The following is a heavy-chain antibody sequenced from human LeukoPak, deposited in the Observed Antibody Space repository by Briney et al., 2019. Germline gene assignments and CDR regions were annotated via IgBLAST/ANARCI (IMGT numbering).Heavy chain of an antibody. CDR1: GYTFTGYY. J-gene: IGHJ4*02. D-gene: IGHD2-21*02. CDR2: INPNSGGT. V-gene: IGHV1-2*02. Sequence: ASVKVSCKASGYTFTGYYMHWVRQVPGQGLEWVGGINPNSGGTNYAQKFQGRVTMTRDTSISTAYMELSRLRSDDTAVYYCARGKAWSLTSTFDYWGQGTLVTVSS. CDR3: ARGKAWSLTSTFDY.